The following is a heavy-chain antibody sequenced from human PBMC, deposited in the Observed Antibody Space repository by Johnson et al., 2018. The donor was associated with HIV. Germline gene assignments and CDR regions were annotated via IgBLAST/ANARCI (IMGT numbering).Heavy chain of an antibody. CDR2: IRSKAYGGTT. J-gene: IGHJ3*02. D-gene: IGHD3-3*01. Sequence: VQLVESGGGLVQPGRSLRLSCTTSGFTFGDYAMNWVRQAPGKGLEWVGFIRSKAYGGTTEYAASVKGRFTISRDDSKGIAYLQINRLKTEDTAVYYCTRGGITIFGVVDAFDIWGQGTMVTVSS. CDR3: TRGGITIFGVVDAFDI. V-gene: IGHV3-49*04. CDR1: GFTFGDYA.